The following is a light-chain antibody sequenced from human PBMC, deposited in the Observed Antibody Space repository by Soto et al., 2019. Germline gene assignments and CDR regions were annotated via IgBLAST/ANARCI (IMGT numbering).Light chain of an antibody. CDR1: SSNIGNNY. CDR3: VTSHSSLSPVV. Sequence: QSVLTQPPSVSAAPGQKVSISCSGSSSNIGNNYVSWYQHLPGTAPRLLIYDNDKRPSGIPDRFSGSKSGTSATLGTTGLQTGDEADYYCVTSHSSLSPVVFGGGTKLTVL. J-gene: IGLJ2*01. V-gene: IGLV1-51*01. CDR2: DND.